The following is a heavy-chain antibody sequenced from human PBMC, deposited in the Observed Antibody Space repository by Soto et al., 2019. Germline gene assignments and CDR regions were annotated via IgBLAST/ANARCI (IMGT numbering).Heavy chain of an antibody. D-gene: IGHD4-17*01. CDR3: AHRRAYSDSHVGEFDP. V-gene: IGHV2-5*02. CDR2: IYWDDDK. J-gene: IGHJ5*02. CDR1: GFSLSTSGVG. Sequence: QITLKESGPTLVKPTQPLTLTCTVSGFSLSTSGVGVGWIRQPPGKALEWLALIYWDDDKRYSPSLKSRLTITXXTXKXXVVLTMTNMDPVDTATYYCAHRRAYSDSHVGEFDPWGQGTLVSVSS.